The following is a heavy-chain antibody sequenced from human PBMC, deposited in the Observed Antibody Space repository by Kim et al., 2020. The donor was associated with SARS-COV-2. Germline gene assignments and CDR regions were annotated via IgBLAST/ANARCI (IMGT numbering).Heavy chain of an antibody. Sequence: GGSLRLSCAASGFTFSSYAMHWVRQAPGKGLEWVAVISYDGSNKYYADSVKGRFTISRDNSKNTLYLQMNSLRAEDTAVYYCAREGWELPFPNFDYWGQGTLVTVSS. CDR1: GFTFSSYA. J-gene: IGHJ4*02. D-gene: IGHD1-26*01. V-gene: IGHV3-30*04. CDR2: ISYDGSNK. CDR3: AREGWELPFPNFDY.